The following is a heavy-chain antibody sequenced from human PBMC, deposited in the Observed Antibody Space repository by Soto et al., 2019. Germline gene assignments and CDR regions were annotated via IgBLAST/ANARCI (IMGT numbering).Heavy chain of an antibody. CDR2: IIPIFGTA. Sequence: QVQLVQSGAEVKKPGSSVKVSCKASGGTFSSYAISWVRQAPGQGLEWMGGIIPIFGTANYAQKFQGRVTITADESTRTAYMELSSLRSEDTAVYYCASGYYYDSSGYLLYDAFDIWGQGTMVTVSA. J-gene: IGHJ3*02. V-gene: IGHV1-69*12. D-gene: IGHD3-22*01. CDR1: GGTFSSYA. CDR3: ASGYYYDSSGYLLYDAFDI.